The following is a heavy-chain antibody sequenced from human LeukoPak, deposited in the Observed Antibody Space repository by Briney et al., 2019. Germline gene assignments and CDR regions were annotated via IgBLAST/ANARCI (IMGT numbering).Heavy chain of an antibody. CDR3: AKDTEFGAPYHGMDV. Sequence: GGSLRLSCAVSGFSLDDPAMHWVRQAPGKGLEWVSGISWNGGSLDYADSVKGRFIISRDNAKKSLYLQMNSLRPEDTAVYYCAKDTEFGAPYHGMDVWGQGTTVTVSS. V-gene: IGHV3-9*01. CDR1: GFSLDDPA. J-gene: IGHJ6*02. D-gene: IGHD3-10*01. CDR2: ISWNGGSL.